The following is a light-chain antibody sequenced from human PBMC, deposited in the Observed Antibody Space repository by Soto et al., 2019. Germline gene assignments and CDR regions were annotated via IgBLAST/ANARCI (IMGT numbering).Light chain of an antibody. V-gene: IGLV2-23*02. CDR2: EVN. Sequence: QYVLTHPASVCWSPGHSITISCTGTSSDIGNFRLVSWYQQHPGKVPKVVMFEVNKRPSWVSNRLPGSRSGKTASLTISGLQTEDEADYYCCSYADNNTYVFGSGTKVTVL. CDR3: CSYADNNTYV. CDR1: SSDIGNFRL. J-gene: IGLJ1*01.